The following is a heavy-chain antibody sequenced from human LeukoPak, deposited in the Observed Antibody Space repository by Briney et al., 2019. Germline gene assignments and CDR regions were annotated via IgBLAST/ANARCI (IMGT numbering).Heavy chain of an antibody. CDR2: INHSGST. D-gene: IGHD4-17*01. CDR1: GGSFSGYY. V-gene: IGHV4-34*01. Sequence: SETLSLTCAVYGGSFSGYYWSWIRQPPGKGLEWIGEINHSGSTNYNPSLKSRVTISVDTSKNQSSLKLSSVTAADTAVYYCARGSLTTSTTVTPQGGKTWFDPWGQGTLVTVSS. CDR3: ARGSLTTSTTVTPQGGKTWFDP. J-gene: IGHJ5*02.